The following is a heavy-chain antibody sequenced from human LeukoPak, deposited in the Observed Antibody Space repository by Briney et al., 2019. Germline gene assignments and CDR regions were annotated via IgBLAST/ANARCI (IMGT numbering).Heavy chain of an antibody. V-gene: IGHV4-34*01. CDR1: GGSFSGYY. J-gene: IGHJ3*02. CDR3: AGQPYYDILTGYDGDAFDI. Sequence: SETLSLTCAVYGGSFSGYYWSWIRQPPGKGLEWIGEINHSGSTNYNPSLKSRVTISVDTSKNQFSLKLSSVTAADTAVYYCAGQPYYDILTGYDGDAFDIWGQGTMVTVSS. CDR2: INHSGST. D-gene: IGHD3-9*01.